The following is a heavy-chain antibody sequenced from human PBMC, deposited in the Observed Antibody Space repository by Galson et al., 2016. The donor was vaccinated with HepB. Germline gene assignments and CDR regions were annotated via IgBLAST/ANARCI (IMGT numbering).Heavy chain of an antibody. CDR1: GFTFRTSW. CDR3: ARDPMRFAFDL. V-gene: IGHV3-7*01. CDR2: INPDGSQT. Sequence: SLRLSCAASGFTFRTSWMSWVRQPPGKGPEWVANINPDGSQTYYVDSVKGRCNISKDNAKNSLYLRMNSLRADDTAVYYCARDPMRFAFDLWGQGTMVTVSS. J-gene: IGHJ3*01.